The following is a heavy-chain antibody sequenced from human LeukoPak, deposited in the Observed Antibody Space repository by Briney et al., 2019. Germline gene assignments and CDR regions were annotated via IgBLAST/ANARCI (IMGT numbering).Heavy chain of an antibody. Sequence: EASVKVSCKASGYTFTGYYMHWVRQAPGQGFEWLGRVDSKSGGTNYAQKFQGRVTMTRDTSISTVYMQLISLRSDDTAVYYCAREMNYDDYRTSDYWGQGTLSPSPQ. CDR3: AREMNYDDYRTSDY. V-gene: IGHV1-2*02. CDR2: VDSKSGGT. D-gene: IGHD4-17*01. CDR1: GYTFTGYY. J-gene: IGHJ4*02.